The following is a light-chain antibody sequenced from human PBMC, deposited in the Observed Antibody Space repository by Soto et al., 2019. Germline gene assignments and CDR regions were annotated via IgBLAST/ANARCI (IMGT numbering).Light chain of an antibody. J-gene: IGKJ4*01. CDR2: GAS. CDR1: RDIHTW. CDR3: HQANTLPLT. Sequence: DFQMTQSPSSVSASVGDRVTITCRASRDIHTWLAWYQQKPGKAPKLLIYGASTLQSGVPSRFSGGGSGTDFILTISNLQPEDFETYYCHQANTLPLTFGGGTKVEI. V-gene: IGKV1-12*01.